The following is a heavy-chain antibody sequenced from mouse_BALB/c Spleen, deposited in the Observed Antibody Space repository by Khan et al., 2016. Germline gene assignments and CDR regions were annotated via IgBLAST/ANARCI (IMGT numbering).Heavy chain of an antibody. CDR1: GYTFTSYW. CDR3: AREGGYYRYFDV. CDR2: INPNTGYT. J-gene: IGHJ1*01. V-gene: IGHV1-7*01. Sequence: QVQLKESGAELAKPGASVKMSCKAPGYTFTSYWMHWVKQRPGQGLEWIGYINPNTGYTEYNQKFKDKATLTADKSSRTVYMQLSSLTSEDSAVXYCAREGGYYRYFDVWGAGTTVTVSS. D-gene: IGHD1-1*02.